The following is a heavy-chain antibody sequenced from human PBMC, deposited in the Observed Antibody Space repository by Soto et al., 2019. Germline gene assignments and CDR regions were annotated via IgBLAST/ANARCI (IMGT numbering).Heavy chain of an antibody. D-gene: IGHD3-22*01. CDR3: AKDKYYYDSSWMDY. CDR2: ISGSGGST. J-gene: IGHJ4*02. CDR1: GFTFSSYA. Sequence: GGVLSLSCAASGFTFSSYAMSWVRQAPGKGLEWVSAISGSGGSTYYADSVKGRFTISRDNSKNTLYLQMNSLRAEDTAVYYCAKDKYYYDSSWMDYWGQGTLVTVSS. V-gene: IGHV3-23*01.